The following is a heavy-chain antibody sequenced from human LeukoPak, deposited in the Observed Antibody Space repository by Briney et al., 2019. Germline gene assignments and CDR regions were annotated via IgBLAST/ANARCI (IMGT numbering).Heavy chain of an antibody. CDR3: AASAANAGNWFDP. J-gene: IGHJ5*02. D-gene: IGHD2-2*01. CDR1: VYTFTSNY. Sequence: VASVKVSCKASVYTFTSNYLHWVRQAPGQGLEWMGIINPSGGSTSNAQKFQGRVTMTRETSTNTVYMELSSLRSEDTAVYYCAASAANAGNWFDPWGQGTLVTVSS. CDR2: INPSGGST. V-gene: IGHV1-46*01.